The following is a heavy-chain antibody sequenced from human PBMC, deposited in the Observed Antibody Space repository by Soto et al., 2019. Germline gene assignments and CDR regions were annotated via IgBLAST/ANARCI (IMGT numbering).Heavy chain of an antibody. CDR3: AKDQSNSNPLYYFDF. CDR1: GFTFSIYA. V-gene: IGHV3-23*01. Sequence: GGTLRLSCAASGFTFSIYAMTWVRQSPGKGLEWVSSMSRTGDNTYYADSVKGRFTISRDNSKNTLYLQMNSLRAEDTAIYYCAKDQSNSNPLYYFDFWGPGTLVTVSS. D-gene: IGHD3-22*01. J-gene: IGHJ4*02. CDR2: MSRTGDNT.